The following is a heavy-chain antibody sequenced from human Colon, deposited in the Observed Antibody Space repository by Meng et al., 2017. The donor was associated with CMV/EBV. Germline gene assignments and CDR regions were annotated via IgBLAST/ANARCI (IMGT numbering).Heavy chain of an antibody. V-gene: IGHV4-61*08. Sequence: VSDGSVNNDDAFWSWLRQPPGKGLEWIGYIHYSGNTNYNPSLKSRVTMSIETSKNQFSLTLLSVTAADTAVYYCARDVMLPAPVFDPWGQGTLVTVSS. CDR2: IHYSGNT. D-gene: IGHD2-2*01. CDR1: DGSVNNDDAF. J-gene: IGHJ5*02. CDR3: ARDVMLPAPVFDP.